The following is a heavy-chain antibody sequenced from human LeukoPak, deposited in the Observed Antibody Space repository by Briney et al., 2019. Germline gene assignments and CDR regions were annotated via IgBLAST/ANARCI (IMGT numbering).Heavy chain of an antibody. J-gene: IGHJ4*02. CDR1: GFTFSNNY. D-gene: IGHD6-19*01. CDR3: TRVIVAVPGYFDYFDF. CDR2: INEDGSNK. V-gene: IGHV3-7*01. Sequence: GGSLRLSCAASGFTFSNNYMRWIRQAPGKGREWVANINEDGSNKWHLGSVKGRFTVARDNARNALYLQMNSLRVEDTAVYYCTRVIVAVPGYFDYFDFWGQGGLVTVSS.